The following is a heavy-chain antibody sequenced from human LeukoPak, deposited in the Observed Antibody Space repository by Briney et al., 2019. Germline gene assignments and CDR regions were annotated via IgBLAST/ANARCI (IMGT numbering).Heavy chain of an antibody. CDR3: ARESRTGIFDY. V-gene: IGHV4-4*09. CDR2: IYTSGST. J-gene: IGHJ4*02. Sequence: SETLSLTCTVSGGSISSYYWRWIRQPPGEGLEWIGYIYTSGSTNYNPSLKSRVTISVDTSKNQFSLKLSSVTAADTAVYYCARESRTGIFDYWGQGTLVTVSS. CDR1: GGSISSYY. D-gene: IGHD3-10*01.